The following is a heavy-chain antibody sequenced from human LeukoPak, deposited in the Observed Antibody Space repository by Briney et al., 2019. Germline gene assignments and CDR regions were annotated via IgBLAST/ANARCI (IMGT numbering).Heavy chain of an antibody. V-gene: IGHV5-51*01. CDR3: ARLGVLLWFGELFHPFDY. D-gene: IGHD3-10*01. Sequence: KHGESLKISCKGSGYSFTSYWIGWVRQMPGKGLEWMGIIYPGDSDTRYSPSFQGQVTISADKSISTAYLQWSSLKASDTAMYYCARLGVLLWFGELFHPFDYWGQGTLVTVSS. CDR2: IYPGDSDT. CDR1: GYSFTSYW. J-gene: IGHJ4*02.